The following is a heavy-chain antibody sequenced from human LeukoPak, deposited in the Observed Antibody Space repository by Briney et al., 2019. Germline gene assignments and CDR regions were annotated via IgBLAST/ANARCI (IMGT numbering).Heavy chain of an antibody. D-gene: IGHD5-24*01. CDR1: GASINSGSYY. Sequence: SETLSLTCSVSGASINSGSYYWTWIRQPAGKGLEWIGRIQTSGSTNYNPSLKIRVTISVDASKNQFSLKVNSVTAADTAVYFCARVTRGEDGHDWFDPWGQGTLVTVSS. V-gene: IGHV4-61*02. CDR3: ARVTRGEDGHDWFDP. J-gene: IGHJ5*02. CDR2: IQTSGST.